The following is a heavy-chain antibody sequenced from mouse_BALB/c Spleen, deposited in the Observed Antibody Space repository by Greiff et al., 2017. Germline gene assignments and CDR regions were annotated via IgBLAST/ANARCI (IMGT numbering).Heavy chain of an antibody. D-gene: IGHD2-2*01. CDR1: EHEFPSHD. Sequence: EVKLVESGGGLVQPGESLKLSCESNEHEFPSHDMSWVRKTPEKRLELVAAINSDGGSTYYPDTMERRFIISRDNAKNTLYLQMSSLKSEDTAMYYCARHGYDADVLFYFDYWGQGTTLTVSS. CDR3: ARHGYDADVLFYFDY. CDR2: INSDGGST. J-gene: IGHJ2*01. V-gene: IGHV5-2*03.